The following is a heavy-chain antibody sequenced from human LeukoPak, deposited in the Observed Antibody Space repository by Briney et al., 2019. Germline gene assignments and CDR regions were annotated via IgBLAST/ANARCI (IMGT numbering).Heavy chain of an antibody. V-gene: IGHV3-21*06. D-gene: IGHD1-14*01. CDR1: GLTFSTSG. Sequence: KTGGSQRLSXTASGLTFSTSGFSWVRQAPGKGLEWLASIGPTGSDRYHADSIKGRFTISRDNANNFLYLQMNSLRAEDMAVYYCATETNGRHYDYWGQGTLLTVSS. J-gene: IGHJ4*02. CDR3: ATETNGRHYDY. CDR2: IGPTGSDR.